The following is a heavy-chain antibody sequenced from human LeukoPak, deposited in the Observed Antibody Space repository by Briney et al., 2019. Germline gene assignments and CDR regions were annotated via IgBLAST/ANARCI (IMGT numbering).Heavy chain of an antibody. CDR1: GFSFSSYA. D-gene: IGHD3-22*01. CDR3: AKVQYYYDSSGYSTGGY. J-gene: IGHJ4*02. Sequence: GGSLRLSCAASGFSFSSYAMSWVRQAPGKGLEWVSVMSGSGGSTYYADSVKGRFTISRDNSKNTLYLQMNSLRAEDTAVYYCAKVQYYYDSSGYSTGGYWGQGTLVTVSS. V-gene: IGHV3-23*01. CDR2: MSGSGGST.